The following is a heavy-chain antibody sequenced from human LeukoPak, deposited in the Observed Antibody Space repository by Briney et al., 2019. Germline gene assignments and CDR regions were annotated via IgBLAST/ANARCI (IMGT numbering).Heavy chain of an antibody. CDR2: IYYSGST. D-gene: IGHD6-19*01. Sequence: SETLSLTCTVSGGSISSSSYYWGWIRQPSGKGLEWIGSIYYSGSTYYNPSLKSRVTISVDTSKNQFSLKLSSVTAADTAVYYCARQQESGGWSLDYWGQGTLVTVSS. V-gene: IGHV4-39*01. J-gene: IGHJ4*02. CDR1: GGSISSSSYY. CDR3: ARQQESGGWSLDY.